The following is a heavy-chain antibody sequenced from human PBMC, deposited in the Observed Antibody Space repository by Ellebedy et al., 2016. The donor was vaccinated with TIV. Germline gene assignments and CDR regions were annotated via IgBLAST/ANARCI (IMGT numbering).Heavy chain of an antibody. CDR2: IIPILGIT. D-gene: IGHD3-16*01. V-gene: IGHV1-69*10. Sequence: ASVKVSCKASGGTFNNYAISWVRQAPGQGLEWMGGIIPILGITNYAQKFQGRVTITAGISASTAYMELRSLRSVDTAVYYCARGPTEGFLGGFADYWGQGTLVTVSS. CDR1: GGTFNNYA. J-gene: IGHJ4*02. CDR3: ARGPTEGFLGGFADY.